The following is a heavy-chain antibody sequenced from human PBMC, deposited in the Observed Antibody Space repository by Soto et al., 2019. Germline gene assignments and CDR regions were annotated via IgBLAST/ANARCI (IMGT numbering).Heavy chain of an antibody. CDR2: ISFDGSIE. Sequence: QVQLVESGGGVVQPGGSLRLSCAASGFTFSHYGMEWVRQAPGKGLEWVAVISFDGSIEYYADSVKGRFTISRDNYRGTLSLRMNSLRPEDTAMYYCAKDDSESSNYWTSFDYWGQGTLVTVPS. CDR1: GFTFSHYG. V-gene: IGHV3-30*18. CDR3: AKDDSESSNYWTSFDY. D-gene: IGHD4-4*01. J-gene: IGHJ4*02.